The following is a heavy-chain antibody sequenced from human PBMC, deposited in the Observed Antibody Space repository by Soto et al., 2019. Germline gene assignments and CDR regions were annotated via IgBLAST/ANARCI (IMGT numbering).Heavy chain of an antibody. CDR1: GEALGSGQSY. J-gene: IGHJ6*02. D-gene: IGHD3-10*01. Sequence: QVQLQESGPGLVKPSETLSLICFVAGEALGSGQSYWNCIRQAPGKGMEWIGQTFVTGATKYSDSLKSRVTMSVDTSKSQISLTLTSVTAADSATYFCARGRSDSAGSSFGRRMDVWGQGTTVTVSS. CDR3: ARGRSDSAGSSFGRRMDV. CDR2: TFVTGAT. V-gene: IGHV4-61*01.